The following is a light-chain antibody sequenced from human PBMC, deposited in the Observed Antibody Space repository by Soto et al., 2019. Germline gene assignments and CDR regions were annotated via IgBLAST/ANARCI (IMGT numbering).Light chain of an antibody. J-gene: IGLJ3*02. V-gene: IGLV2-11*01. CDR3: AVWDHHLHGV. Sequence: QSALTQPRSVSGSPGQSVTISCTGTSSDVGGYKYVSWYQQHPGKVPKLMMFDVSERPSGVPDRFSGSKSGNTASLAISGLRSEDEGDYYCAVWDHHLHGVFGGGTKLTVL. CDR2: DVS. CDR1: SSDVGGYKY.